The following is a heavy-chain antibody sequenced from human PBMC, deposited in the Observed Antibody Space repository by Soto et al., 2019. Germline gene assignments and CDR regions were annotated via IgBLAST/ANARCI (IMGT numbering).Heavy chain of an antibody. CDR1: GFTFSSYW. Sequence: PGGSLRLSCAASGFTFSSYWMSWVRQAPGKGLEWVANIKQDGSEKYYVDSVKGRFTISRDNAKNSLYLQMNSLRAEDTAVYYCARDGVVAAPDGFDPWGQGTLVTVSS. J-gene: IGHJ5*02. CDR3: ARDGVVAAPDGFDP. D-gene: IGHD2-15*01. V-gene: IGHV3-7*03. CDR2: IKQDGSEK.